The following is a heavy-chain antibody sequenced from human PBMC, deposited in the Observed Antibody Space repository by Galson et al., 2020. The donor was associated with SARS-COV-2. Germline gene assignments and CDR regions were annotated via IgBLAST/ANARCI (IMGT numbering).Heavy chain of an antibody. D-gene: IGHD2-2*01. CDR3: ARATIGTGAVDY. CDR2: ISFDGGNK. V-gene: IGHV3-30-3*01. Sequence: GGSLRLSCAASGFAFSSYPMHWVRQAPGKGLEWVSLISFDGGNKYYADSVKGRFTMSRDNSKNTLYLQMNSLRDEDTAVYYCARATIGTGAVDYWGQGTLVIVSS. J-gene: IGHJ4*02. CDR1: GFAFSSYP.